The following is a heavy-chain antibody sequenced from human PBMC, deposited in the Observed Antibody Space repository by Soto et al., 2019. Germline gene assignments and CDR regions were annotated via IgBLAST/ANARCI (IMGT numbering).Heavy chain of an antibody. CDR2: IYYSGST. V-gene: IGHV4-59*01. CDR3: VRDMNDNSGYYYESFDY. Sequence: PSETLSLTCTVSGGSISSYYWSWIRQPPGKGLEWIGYIYYSGSTNYNPSLKSRVTISVDTSKNQFSLKLSSVTAADTAVYYCVRDMNDNSGYYYESFDYWGQGALVTVSS. D-gene: IGHD3-22*01. J-gene: IGHJ4*02. CDR1: GGSISSYY.